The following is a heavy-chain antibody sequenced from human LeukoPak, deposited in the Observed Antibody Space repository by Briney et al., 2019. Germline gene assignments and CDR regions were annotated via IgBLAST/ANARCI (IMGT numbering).Heavy chain of an antibody. J-gene: IGHJ6*02. CDR2: ISNDGSRK. CDR3: SRISVTAMITTVGYYGMDV. V-gene: IGHV3-30*03. CDR1: RFTFSSYG. Sequence: GGSLRLSCAASRFTFSSYGMHWVRQPPGKGLEWVAVISNDGSRKYYADSVKGRFTISRDNSKNTLYLQMNSLRAEDTAVYYCSRISVTAMITTVGYYGMDVWGQGTTVTVSS. D-gene: IGHD5-18*01.